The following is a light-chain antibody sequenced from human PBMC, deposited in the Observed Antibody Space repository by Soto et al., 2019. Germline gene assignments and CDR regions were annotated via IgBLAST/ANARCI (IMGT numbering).Light chain of an antibody. CDR1: QRVSSDS. Sequence: IVLTQSPDPLSLSPGERATLSCRASQRVSSDSLAWYQQQPGQAPRLLIYSTSNRATGIPDRFSGSGSGTDFTLTISRLEPEDIATYYCQQYENLPTFGQGTLLEIK. CDR2: STS. CDR3: QQYENLPT. J-gene: IGKJ5*01. V-gene: IGKV3-20*01.